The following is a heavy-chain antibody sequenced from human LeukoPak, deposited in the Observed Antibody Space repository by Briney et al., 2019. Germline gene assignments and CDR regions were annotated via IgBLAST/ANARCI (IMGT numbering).Heavy chain of an antibody. V-gene: IGHV4-59*01. CDR3: SRGGSAYGLDS. CDR1: GGSISPYY. CDR2: IYYSGST. D-gene: IGHD3-10*01. Sequence: PSETLSLTCTVSGGSISPYYWSWIRQPPGKGLEWIGNIYYSGSTNYNPSLKSRVTISVDASKNQFSLKVTSATAADTAIYYCSRGGSAYGLDSWGQGTLLTVSS. J-gene: IGHJ4*02.